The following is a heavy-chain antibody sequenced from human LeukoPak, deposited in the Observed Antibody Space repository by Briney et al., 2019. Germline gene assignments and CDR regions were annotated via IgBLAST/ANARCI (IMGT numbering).Heavy chain of an antibody. Sequence: GGSLRLSCAASGFTFSSYAMSWVRQAPGKGLEWVSAISGSGGSTYYADSVKGRFTISRDNSKNTLYLQMNSLRAEDTAVYYCARDSYWGAAAGPQSYWGQGTLVTVSS. CDR1: GFTFSSYA. D-gene: IGHD6-13*01. CDR2: ISGSGGST. CDR3: ARDSYWGAAAGPQSY. V-gene: IGHV3-23*01. J-gene: IGHJ4*02.